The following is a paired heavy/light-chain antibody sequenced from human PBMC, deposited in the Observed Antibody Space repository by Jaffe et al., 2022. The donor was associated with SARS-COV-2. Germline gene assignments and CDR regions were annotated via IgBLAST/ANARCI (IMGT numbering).Heavy chain of an antibody. D-gene: IGHD2-21*01. CDR2: ISGSGSES. CDR3: AKWAPSEVIAAEGRIRSRHDSYWRFDV. CDR1: EFSFRGYA. V-gene: IGHV3-23*01. J-gene: IGHJ2*01. Sequence: EVHLLESGGALVQPGGTLRLSCAAFEFSFRGYAMSWVRQAPGKGLESVAAISGSGSESYYADSVRGRFTISRDNSKNTLYLQMDSLRVEDSAMYYCAKWAPSEVIAAEGRIRSRHDSYWRFDVWGRGTLVSVSS.
Light chain of an antibody. J-gene: IGKJ3*01. V-gene: IGKV1-12*02. CDR1: QGIGRW. Sequence: DILVTQSPSSVSASVGDRVTITCRASQGIGRWLAWYQQKPGKAPKVLIYGASTLQSGVPSRFSGSGSGTEFTLTINSLQPEDFATYYCQETNNFPFTFGPGTTVDLK. CDR2: GAS. CDR3: QETNNFPFT.